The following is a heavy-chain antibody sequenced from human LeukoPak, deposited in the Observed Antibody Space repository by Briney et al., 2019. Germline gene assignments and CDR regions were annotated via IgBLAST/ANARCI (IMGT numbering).Heavy chain of an antibody. V-gene: IGHV5-51*01. CDR3: ARHQRKRWRRLQPRAFDI. CDR2: IYTGDSDT. J-gene: IGHJ3*02. Sequence: GEPLKISCKASGYSFTSYWIGWVRQLPGKGLEWMEIIYTGDSDTKYSPSFQGQVTISADKSISTAYLQWSRLKASDTAMYYCARHQRKRWRRLQPRAFDIWGQGTMVTVSS. D-gene: IGHD5-12*01. CDR1: GYSFTSYW.